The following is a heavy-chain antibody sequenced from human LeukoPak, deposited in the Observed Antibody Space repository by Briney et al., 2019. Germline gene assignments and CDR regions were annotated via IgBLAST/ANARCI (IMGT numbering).Heavy chain of an antibody. CDR2: IYYSGST. J-gene: IGHJ4*02. D-gene: IGHD3-10*01. V-gene: IGHV4-39*01. CDR1: GGSISSSSYY. CDR3: ARQGLLWFGELIDY. Sequence: SETLSLTCTVSGGSISSSSYYWGWIRQPPGKGLEWIGSIYYSGSTYYNPSLKSRVTISVDTSKNQFSLKLSSVTAADTAVYYCARQGLLWFGELIDYWGQGTLVTVSS.